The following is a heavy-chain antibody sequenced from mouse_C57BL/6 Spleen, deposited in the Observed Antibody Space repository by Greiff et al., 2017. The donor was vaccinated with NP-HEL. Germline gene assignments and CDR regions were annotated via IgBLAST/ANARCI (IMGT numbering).Heavy chain of an antibody. V-gene: IGHV5-16*01. J-gene: IGHJ1*03. CDR2: INYDGSST. CDR3: AREGTVVPHWYFDV. Sequence: EVKLIESEGGLVQPGSSMKLSCTASGFTFSDYYMAWVRQVPEKGLEWVANINYDGSSTYYLDSLKSRFIISRDNAKNILYLQMSSLKSEDTATYYCAREGTVVPHWYFDVWGTGTTVTVSS. CDR1: GFTFSDYY. D-gene: IGHD1-1*01.